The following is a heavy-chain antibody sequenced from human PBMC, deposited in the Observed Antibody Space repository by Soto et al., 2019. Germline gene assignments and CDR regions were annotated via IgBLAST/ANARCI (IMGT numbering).Heavy chain of an antibody. J-gene: IGHJ5*02. V-gene: IGHV3-30*18. CDR2: ISYDGSNK. CDR3: AKGTFWSGYYSWFDP. D-gene: IGHD3-3*01. CDR1: GYSFTSYG. Sequence: PGESLKISCKGSGYSFTSYGMHWVRQAPGKGLEWVAVISYDGSNKYYADSVKGRFTVSRDNSKNTLYLQMNSLRAEDTAVYYCAKGTFWSGYYSWFDPWGQGTLVTVSS.